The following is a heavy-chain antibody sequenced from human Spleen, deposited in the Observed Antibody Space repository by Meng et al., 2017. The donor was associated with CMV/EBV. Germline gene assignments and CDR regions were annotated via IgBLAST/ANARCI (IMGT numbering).Heavy chain of an antibody. CDR1: GFTFSDHY. CDR2: TRNKANSYTT. CDR3: TGGSGSAY. J-gene: IGHJ4*02. V-gene: IGHV3-72*01. D-gene: IGHD3-10*01. Sequence: GESLKISCQASGFTFSDHYMDWVRQAPGKGLEWVGRTRNKANSYTTEYAASVKGRFTISRDDSKNSLYLQMNSLKTEDTAVYYCTGGSGSAYWGQGTLVTVSS.